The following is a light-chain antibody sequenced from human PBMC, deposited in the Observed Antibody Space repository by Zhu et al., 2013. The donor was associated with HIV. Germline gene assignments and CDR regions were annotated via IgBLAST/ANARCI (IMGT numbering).Light chain of an antibody. Sequence: SSELTQDPAVSVALGQTVRITCQGDSLRRYYASWYQQKPGQAPVRVIYGKDNRPSGIPDRFSGSSSGGTASLTITGAQAEDEADYYCQAWDRNIVVFGGGTKLTVL. CDR2: GKD. CDR3: QAWDRNIVV. V-gene: IGLV3-19*02. J-gene: IGLJ2*01. CDR1: SLRRYY.